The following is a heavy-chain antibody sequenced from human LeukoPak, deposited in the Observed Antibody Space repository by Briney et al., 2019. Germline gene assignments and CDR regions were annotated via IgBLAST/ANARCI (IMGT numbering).Heavy chain of an antibody. J-gene: IGHJ6*04. V-gene: IGHV1-3*01. CDR1: GYTFTSYA. CDR2: INAGNGNT. D-gene: IGHD3-16*01. Sequence: ASVKVSCKASGYTFTSYAMHWVRQAPGQRLEWMGWINAGNGNTKYSQKFQGRVTITRDTSASTAYMELSSLRSEDTAVYYCARFRDGGVDKQQPYYYYGMTSGAKGPRSPSPQ. CDR3: ARFRDGGVDKQQPYYYYGMTS.